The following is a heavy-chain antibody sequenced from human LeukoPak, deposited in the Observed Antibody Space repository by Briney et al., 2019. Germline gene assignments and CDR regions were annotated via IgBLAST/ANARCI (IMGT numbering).Heavy chain of an antibody. D-gene: IGHD5-12*01. Sequence: ASVKVSCKASGYTFTSYDINWVRQATGQGLEWMGWMNPNSGNTGYAQKFQGRVTMTRNTSISTAYMELSSLRSEDTDVYYCARGGGYSGYDSLTTGYYFDYWGQGTLVTVSS. CDR2: MNPNSGNT. J-gene: IGHJ4*02. CDR1: GYTFTSYD. CDR3: ARGGGYSGYDSLTTGYYFDY. V-gene: IGHV1-8*01.